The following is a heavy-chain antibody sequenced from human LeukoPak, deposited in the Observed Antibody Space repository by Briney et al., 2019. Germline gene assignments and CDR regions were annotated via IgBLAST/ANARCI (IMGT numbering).Heavy chain of an antibody. J-gene: IGHJ6*03. D-gene: IGHD6-6*01. CDR1: GYTFTSYD. V-gene: IGHV1-8*01. CDR2: MNPNSGNT. Sequence: ASVKVSCKASGYTFTSYDINWVRQATGQGLEWVGWMNPNSGNTGYAQKFQGRVTMTRNTSISTAYMELSSLRSEDTAVYYCARDRGYSSSSGHYYYYMDVWGKGTTVTVSS. CDR3: ARDRGYSSSSGHYYYYMDV.